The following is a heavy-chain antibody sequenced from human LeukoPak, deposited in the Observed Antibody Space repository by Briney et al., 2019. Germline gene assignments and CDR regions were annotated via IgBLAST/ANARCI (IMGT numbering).Heavy chain of an antibody. CDR3: ARDLGYCTLTNCVRNWFGP. Sequence: ASVKVSCKASGYTFSNNGVSRVRQAPGQGLEWMGWVSPSDGETNYAQKVQGRVTMTTDTSTSTVYMELRSLKSDDTAVYYCARDLGYCTLTNCVRNWFGPWGQGTLVTVSS. D-gene: IGHD2-2*01. CDR1: GYTFSNNG. J-gene: IGHJ5*02. CDR2: VSPSDGET. V-gene: IGHV1-18*01.